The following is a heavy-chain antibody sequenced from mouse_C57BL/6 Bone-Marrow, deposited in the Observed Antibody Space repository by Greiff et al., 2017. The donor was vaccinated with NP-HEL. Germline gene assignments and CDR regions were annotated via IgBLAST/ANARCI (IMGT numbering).Heavy chain of an antibody. D-gene: IGHD1-1*01. J-gene: IGHJ1*03. CDR3: ARSRDITTVVATNWYFDV. CDR1: GYTFTDYY. V-gene: IGHV1-77*01. Sequence: VKLMESGAELVKPGASVKISCKASGYTFTDYYINWVKQRPGQGLEWIGKIGPGSGSTYYNEKFKGKATLTADKSSSTAYMQLSSLTSEDSAVYFCARSRDITTVVATNWYFDVWGTGTTVTVSS. CDR2: IGPGSGST.